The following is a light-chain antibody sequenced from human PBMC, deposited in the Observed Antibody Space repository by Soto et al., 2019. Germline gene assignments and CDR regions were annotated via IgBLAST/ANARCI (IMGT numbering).Light chain of an antibody. Sequence: DIQMTQSPSTLSGSVGDRVTITCRASQTISSWLAWYQQKPGKAPKLLIHKASTLKSGVPSRFSGSGSGTDFTLTISSLQPEDFATYYCQQSYSTLITFGQGTRLEIK. CDR3: QQSYSTLIT. CDR1: QTISSW. CDR2: KAS. J-gene: IGKJ5*01. V-gene: IGKV1-5*03.